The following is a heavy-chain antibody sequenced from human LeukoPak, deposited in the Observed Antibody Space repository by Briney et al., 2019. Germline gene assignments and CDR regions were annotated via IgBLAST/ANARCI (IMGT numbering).Heavy chain of an antibody. CDR1: GGSISSSTYY. V-gene: IGHV4-39*07. CDR3: ARDNRYFDPGVSYYNGMDV. Sequence: SETLSLTCTVSGGSISSSTYYWRWIRQPPGKGLEWIGTICYSGSTYYNPSLKSRVTISVDTSKSQFSLKLSSVTAADTAVYYCARDNRYFDPGVSYYNGMDVWGQGTTVTVSS. J-gene: IGHJ6*02. CDR2: ICYSGST. D-gene: IGHD3-9*01.